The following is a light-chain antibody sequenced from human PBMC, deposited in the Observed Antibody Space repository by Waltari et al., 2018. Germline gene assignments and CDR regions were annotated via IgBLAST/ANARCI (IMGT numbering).Light chain of an antibody. CDR1: QSPIHSDGTTY. CDR3: MQGSHWPRT. CDR2: KIS. J-gene: IGKJ2*01. Sequence: DVVMTQSPLSLSVTLGQPASMSCRSSQSPIHSDGTTYLNWFQQRPGQSPRRLIYKISRRDSGVPDRFSGSGSGTDFTLTISRVEAEDVGVYYCMQGSHWPRTFGQGTKLEI. V-gene: IGKV2-30*02.